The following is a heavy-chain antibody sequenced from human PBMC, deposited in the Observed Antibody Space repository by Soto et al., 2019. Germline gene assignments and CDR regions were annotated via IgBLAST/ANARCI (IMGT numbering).Heavy chain of an antibody. CDR1: SDSVSSISYT. CDR3: ARLYGYCIRNSCHGHYAMDV. J-gene: IGHJ6*02. D-gene: IGHD2-2*01. CDR2: IYSSGST. Sequence: SETLSLTCTVSSDSVSSISYTWGWIRQPPGKGPEWIGSIYSSGSTYYNPSLNSRVTVSVDTSKNQFSLKVTSVTAADTAVYYCARLYGYCIRNSCHGHYAMDVWGQGTTVTV. V-gene: IGHV4-39*01.